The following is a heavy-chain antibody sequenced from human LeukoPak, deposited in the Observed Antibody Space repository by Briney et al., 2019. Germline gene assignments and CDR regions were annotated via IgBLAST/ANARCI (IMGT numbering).Heavy chain of an antibody. V-gene: IGHV1-2*02. CDR3: ARDSSTVTTPYFDY. J-gene: IGHJ4*02. CDR1: GYTFTSYG. D-gene: IGHD4-4*01. Sequence: ASVKVSCKASGYTFTSYGISWVRQAPGQGLEWMGWINANSGGTNYAQDFQGRITMTRDTSISTAYMELSRLTSDDTAVYYCARDSSTVTTPYFDYWGQGTLVTVSS. CDR2: INANSGGT.